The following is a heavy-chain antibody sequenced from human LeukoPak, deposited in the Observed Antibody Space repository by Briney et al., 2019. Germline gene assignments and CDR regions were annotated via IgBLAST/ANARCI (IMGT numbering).Heavy chain of an antibody. CDR1: GFRFDDHG. CDR2: INWNGGST. D-gene: IGHD6-19*01. Sequence: GGSLILSCAASGFRFDDHGMSWVRQAPGKGLEWVSGINWNGGSTGYGDSVKGRFTISRDNAKNSLYLQMNSLRAEDTALYYCAGGDRNGWYFDYWGQGILVTVSS. J-gene: IGHJ4*02. V-gene: IGHV3-20*04. CDR3: AGGDRNGWYFDY.